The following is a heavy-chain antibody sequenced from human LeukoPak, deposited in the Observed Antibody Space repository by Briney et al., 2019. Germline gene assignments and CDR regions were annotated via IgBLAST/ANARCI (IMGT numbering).Heavy chain of an antibody. Sequence: GGSLRLSCAVSGFTFSSYGMHWVRQAPGKGLEWVAIISYDGSIKSHADSVKGRFTISRDNSKNTLYLQMNSLRAEDTAVYYCAKALAYSSGWLKWGENSEDYYYYYAMDVWGQGTTVTVSS. J-gene: IGHJ6*02. CDR2: ISYDGSIK. V-gene: IGHV3-30*18. CDR3: AKALAYSSGWLKWGENSEDYYYYYAMDV. D-gene: IGHD6-19*01. CDR1: GFTFSSYG.